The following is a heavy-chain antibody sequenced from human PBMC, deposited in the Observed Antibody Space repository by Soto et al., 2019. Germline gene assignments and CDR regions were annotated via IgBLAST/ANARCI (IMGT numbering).Heavy chain of an antibody. CDR3: AKDPSPWAAAAGNNWFDP. CDR1: GFTFSSYG. Sequence: PGGSLRLSCAASGFTFSSYGMHWVRQAPGKGLEWVAVISYDGSNKYYADSVKGRFTISRDNSKNTLYLQMDSLRAEDTAVYYCAKDPSPWAAAAGNNWFDPWGQGTLVTVSS. V-gene: IGHV3-30*18. CDR2: ISYDGSNK. D-gene: IGHD6-13*01. J-gene: IGHJ5*02.